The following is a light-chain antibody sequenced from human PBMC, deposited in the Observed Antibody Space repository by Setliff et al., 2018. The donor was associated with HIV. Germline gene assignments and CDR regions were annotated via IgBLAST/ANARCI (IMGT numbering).Light chain of an antibody. CDR3: SSYTRSSTLV. J-gene: IGLJ3*02. Sequence: QSVLTQPVSVSGSPGQSITISCTGTSSDVGGYDYVSWYQQHPGKVPKLIIYEVNNRPSGVSDRFSGSKSGNMASLTISGLQAEDEAHYYCSSYTRSSTLVFGGGTK. CDR1: SSDVGGYDY. V-gene: IGLV2-14*01. CDR2: EVN.